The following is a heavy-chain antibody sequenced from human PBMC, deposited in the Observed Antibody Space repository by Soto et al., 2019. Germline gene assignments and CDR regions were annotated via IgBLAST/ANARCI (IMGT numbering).Heavy chain of an antibody. CDR1: GFSLSTSGMC. CDR2: IDWDDDK. Sequence: SGPTLVNPTQTLTLTCTFSGFSLSTSGMCVTWIRQPPGKALEWLARIDWDDDKYYTTSLKTRLTISKDTSKNQVVLTMTNMDPVDTAKYYCARSKGSIVCFGVTNHGMDVWGKGNTVTVSS. D-gene: IGHD3-3*01. CDR3: ARSKGSIVCFGVTNHGMDV. V-gene: IGHV2-70*11. J-gene: IGHJ6*04.